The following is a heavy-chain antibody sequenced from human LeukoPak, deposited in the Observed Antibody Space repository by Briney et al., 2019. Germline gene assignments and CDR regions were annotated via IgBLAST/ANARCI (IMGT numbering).Heavy chain of an antibody. CDR1: GFTFSNYW. CDR2: ISSSSSYI. D-gene: IGHD3-22*01. V-gene: IGHV3-21*01. J-gene: IGHJ4*02. CDR3: ASPYYYDSSGGGY. Sequence: PGGSLRLSCAASGFTFSNYWMHWVRQAPGKGLEWVSSISSSSSYIYYADSVKGRFTISRDNAKNSLYLQMNSLRAEDTAVYYCASPYYYDSSGGGYWGQGTLVTVSS.